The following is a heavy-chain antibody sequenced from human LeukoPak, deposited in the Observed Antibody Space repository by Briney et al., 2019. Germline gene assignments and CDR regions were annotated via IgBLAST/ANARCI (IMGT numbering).Heavy chain of an antibody. J-gene: IGHJ3*02. CDR1: GFTFSSYG. V-gene: IGHV3-33*06. Sequence: GGSLRLSCAASGFTFSSYGMHWVRQAPGKGLQWVAVIWYDESNKYYADSVKGRFTISRDNSKHTLYLQMNSLRAEDTAVYYCAKDLTPYCSGGSCYASHDAFDIWGQGTMVTVSS. CDR3: AKDLTPYCSGGSCYASHDAFDI. D-gene: IGHD2-15*01. CDR2: IWYDESNK.